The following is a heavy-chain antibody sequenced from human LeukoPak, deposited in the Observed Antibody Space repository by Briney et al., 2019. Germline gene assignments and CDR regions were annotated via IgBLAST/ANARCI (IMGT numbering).Heavy chain of an antibody. CDR3: ARLYDSSGYYYASMDV. CDR2: IYTSGST. CDR1: GGSISSGSYY. V-gene: IGHV4-61*02. J-gene: IGHJ6*03. Sequence: PSQTLSLTCTVSGGSISSGSYYWSWIRQPAGKGLEWISRIYTSGSTNYNPSLKSRVTISVDTSKNQFSLKLSSVTAADTAVYYCARLYDSSGYYYASMDVWGKGTTVTISS. D-gene: IGHD3-22*01.